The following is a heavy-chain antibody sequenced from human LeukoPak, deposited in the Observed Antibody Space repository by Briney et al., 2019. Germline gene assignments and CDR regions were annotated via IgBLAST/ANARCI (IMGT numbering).Heavy chain of an antibody. Sequence: PGRSLRLSCAASGFTFSSYGMHWVRQAPGKGLEWVAVIWYDGSNKYYADSVKGRFTISRDNAKNSLYLQMNSLRAEDTALYHCAKDTGYNLGIMDVWGQGTTVTVSS. CDR3: AKDTGYNLGIMDV. CDR2: IWYDGSNK. D-gene: IGHD6-25*01. J-gene: IGHJ6*02. V-gene: IGHV3-33*03. CDR1: GFTFSSYG.